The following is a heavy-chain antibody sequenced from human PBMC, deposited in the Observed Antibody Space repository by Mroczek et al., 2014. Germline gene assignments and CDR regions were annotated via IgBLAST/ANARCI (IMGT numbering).Heavy chain of an antibody. Sequence: QVQLVQSGGGVVQPGRSLRLSCAASGFTFSSYAMHWVRQAPGKGLEWVAVISYDGSNKYYADSVKGRFTISRDNSKNTLYLQMNSLRAEDTAVYYCARDGERIAVAAAGGNFDYWGQGTPGHRLL. CDR2: ISYDGSNK. V-gene: IGHV3-30-3*01. J-gene: IGHJ4*02. CDR3: ARDGERIAVAAAGGNFDY. CDR1: GFTFSSYA. D-gene: IGHD6-19*01.